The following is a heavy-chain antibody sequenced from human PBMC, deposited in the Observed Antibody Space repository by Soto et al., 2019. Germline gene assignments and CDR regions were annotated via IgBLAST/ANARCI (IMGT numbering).Heavy chain of an antibody. CDR3: ARLSSSWYLPMVKGAFDI. D-gene: IGHD6-13*01. V-gene: IGHV1-18*01. J-gene: IGHJ3*02. CDR2: ISAYNGNT. CDR1: GYTFTSYG. Sequence: QVQLVQSGAEVKKPGASVKVSCKASGYTFTSYGISWVRQAPGQGLEWMGWISAYNGNTNYAQKLQGRVTMTTDTSTSTAYMELRSLRSDDTAVYYCARLSSSWYLPMVKGAFDIWGQGTMVTVSS.